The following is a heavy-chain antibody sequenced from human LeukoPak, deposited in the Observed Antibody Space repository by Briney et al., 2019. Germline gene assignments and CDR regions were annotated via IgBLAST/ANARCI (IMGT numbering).Heavy chain of an antibody. D-gene: IGHD2-2*01. V-gene: IGHV4-39*01. CDR1: GGSISTDTYY. CDR3: ARREWGYAVSV. CDR2: IYHSGST. Sequence: SETLSLTCTVSGGSISTDTYYWGWIRQPPGRGLEWIGTIYHSGSTYYNPSLKSRVTISVDTSKNQFSLKLSSVTAADTAVFYCARREWGYAVSVWGKGTTVIVSS. J-gene: IGHJ6*04.